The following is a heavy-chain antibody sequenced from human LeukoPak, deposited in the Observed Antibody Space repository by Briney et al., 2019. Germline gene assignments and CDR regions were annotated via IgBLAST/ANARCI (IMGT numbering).Heavy chain of an antibody. D-gene: IGHD1/OR15-1a*01. CDR3: ARGRTGRRLDY. J-gene: IGHJ4*02. V-gene: IGHV3-21*01. CDR2: ISSSSSYI. Sequence: GGSLRLSCAASGFTFSSYSMNWVRQAPGKGLEWVSSISSSSSYIYYADSVKGRFTISRDNAKNSLYLQMNSLRAEDTAVYYCARGRTGRRLDYWGQGTLVNVSS. CDR1: GFTFSSYS.